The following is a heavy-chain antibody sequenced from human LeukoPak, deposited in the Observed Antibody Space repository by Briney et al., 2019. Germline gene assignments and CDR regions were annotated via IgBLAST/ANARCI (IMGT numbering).Heavy chain of an antibody. CDR3: ARGGDCSSTSCHLDY. D-gene: IGHD2-2*01. CDR1: GFTFSSYW. V-gene: IGHV3-7*01. J-gene: IGHJ4*02. Sequence: GSLRLSCAASGFTFSSYWMSWVRQAPGKGLEWVADINQDGSEKYYVDSVKGRFTISRDNAKNSLYLQMNSLRAEDTAVYYCARGGDCSSTSCHLDYWGQGTLVTVSS. CDR2: INQDGSEK.